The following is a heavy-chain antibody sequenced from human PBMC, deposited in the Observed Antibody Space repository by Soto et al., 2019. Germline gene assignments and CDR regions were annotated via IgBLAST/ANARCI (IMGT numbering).Heavy chain of an antibody. V-gene: IGHV4-34*01. CDR1: GGSFSGYY. Sequence: SETLSLTCAVYGGSFSGYYWSWIRQPPGKGLEWIGEINHSGSTNYNPSLKSRVTISVDTSKNQFSLKLSSVTAADTAVYYCAMPSSSQGMDVWGQGTTVTVS. D-gene: IGHD6-6*01. CDR2: INHSGST. J-gene: IGHJ6*02. CDR3: AMPSSSQGMDV.